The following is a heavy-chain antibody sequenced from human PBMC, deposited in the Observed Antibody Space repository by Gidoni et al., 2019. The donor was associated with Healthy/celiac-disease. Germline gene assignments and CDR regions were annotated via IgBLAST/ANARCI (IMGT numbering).Heavy chain of an antibody. J-gene: IGHJ4*02. CDR2: ISDDGSNK. D-gene: IGHD1-26*01. Sequence: QVQLVESGGGVVQPGRSLRLSCAASGFTFSSYAMHWVRQAPGKGLEWVAVISDDGSNKYYADSVKGRFTISRDNSKNTLYLQMNSLRAEDTAVYYCAREEIVGANYFDYWGQGTLVTVSS. CDR3: AREEIVGANYFDY. V-gene: IGHV3-30-3*01. CDR1: GFTFSSYA.